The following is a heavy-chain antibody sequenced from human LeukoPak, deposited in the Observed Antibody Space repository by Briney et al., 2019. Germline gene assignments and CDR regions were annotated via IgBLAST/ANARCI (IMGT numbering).Heavy chain of an antibody. CDR2: INPNSGGT. D-gene: IGHD5-18*01. CDR1: GYTFTGYY. V-gene: IGHV1-2*02. CDR3: AGAPPSLIQLWLFD. J-gene: IGHJ4*02. Sequence: GASVKVSCKASGYTFTGYYMHWVRQAPGQGLEWMGWINPNSGGTNYAQKFQGRVAMTRDTSISTAYMELSRLRSDDTAVYYCAGAPPSLIQLWLFDWGQGTLVTVSS.